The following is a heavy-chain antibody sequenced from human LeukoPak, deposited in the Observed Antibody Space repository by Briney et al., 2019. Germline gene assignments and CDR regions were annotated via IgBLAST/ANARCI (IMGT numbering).Heavy chain of an antibody. Sequence: ASETLSLTCTVSGGSISSYYWTWIRQPPGKGLEWIGYIDYSGSTNYNPSLKSRVTISVDTSKNLFSLKLTSVTAADTAVYYCARAYCSGGSCYDSRGWFDPWGHGTLVTVSS. CDR1: GGSISSYY. D-gene: IGHD2-15*01. V-gene: IGHV4-59*12. CDR2: IDYSGST. CDR3: ARAYCSGGSCYDSRGWFDP. J-gene: IGHJ5*02.